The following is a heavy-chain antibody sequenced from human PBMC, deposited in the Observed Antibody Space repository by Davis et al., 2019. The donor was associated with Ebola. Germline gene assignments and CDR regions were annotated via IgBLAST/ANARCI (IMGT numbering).Heavy chain of an antibody. V-gene: IGHV5-10-1*01. CDR3: ARPHITGTTGGDY. J-gene: IGHJ4*02. D-gene: IGHD1-20*01. CDR1: GYSFTSYW. Sequence: GESLKISCQGSGYSFTSYWISWVRQLPGKGLEWMGRIDPSDSYTNYSPSFQGHVTISADKSISTAYLQWSSLKASDTAMYYCARPHITGTTGGDYWGQGTLVTVSS. CDR2: IDPSDSYT.